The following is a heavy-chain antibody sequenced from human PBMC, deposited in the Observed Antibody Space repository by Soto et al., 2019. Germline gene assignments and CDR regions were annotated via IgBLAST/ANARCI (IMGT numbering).Heavy chain of an antibody. CDR3: GRVFLSAFYFHYGVDV. CDR1: GFILSDYY. D-gene: IGHD3-3*01. J-gene: IGHJ6*02. V-gene: IGHV3-11*06. Sequence: GGSLRLSCEASGFILSDYYISWIRQAPGKGLEWVSYTSSSSSHTNYADSVKGRFIISRDNAKNSLSLQMNSLRAEDTAVYYCGRVFLSAFYFHYGVDVWGQGTTVTVSS. CDR2: TSSSSSHT.